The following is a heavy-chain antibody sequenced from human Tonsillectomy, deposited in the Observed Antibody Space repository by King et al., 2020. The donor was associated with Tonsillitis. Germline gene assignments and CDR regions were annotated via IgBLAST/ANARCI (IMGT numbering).Heavy chain of an antibody. J-gene: IGHJ4*02. Sequence: VQLVESGGGVVQPGRSLRLSCASSGFTFSSYAMHGVRQATGKGLEWVAIVWFDGSNKYFADSVKGRFTISRDNYKKNRYLQMNSLRAEDTAVYYCASDEGAVGGTFFDYWGQGTLVTVSS. CDR3: ASDEGAVGGTFFDY. D-gene: IGHD1-26*01. CDR2: VWFDGSNK. CDR1: GFTFSSYA. V-gene: IGHV3-33*01.